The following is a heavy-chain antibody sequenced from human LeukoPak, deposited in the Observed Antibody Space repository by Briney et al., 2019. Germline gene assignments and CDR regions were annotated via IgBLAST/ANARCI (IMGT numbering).Heavy chain of an antibody. J-gene: IGHJ4*02. D-gene: IGHD3-10*01. CDR2: ISSSGTAI. V-gene: IGHV3-48*03. CDR1: GFTFISCE. Sequence: PGGSLRLSCAASGFTFISCEMNWVRQAPGKGLEWVSYISSSGTAIYYADSVKGRFTISRDSAKNSLYLEMNSLRAEDTAVYYCARGVQYLNYFDYWGQGTLVTVSS. CDR3: ARGVQYLNYFDY.